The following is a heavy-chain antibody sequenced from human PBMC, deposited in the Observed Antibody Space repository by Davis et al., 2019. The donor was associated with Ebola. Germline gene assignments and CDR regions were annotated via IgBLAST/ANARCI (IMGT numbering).Heavy chain of an antibody. CDR2: INHSGST. Sequence: MPSETLSLTCAVYGGSFSGYYWSWIRQPPGKGLEWIGEINHSGSTNYNPSLKSRVTISVDTSKNQFSLKLSSVTAADTAVYYCARRTYYYDSSGYWFDYWGQGILVTVSS. J-gene: IGHJ4*02. CDR3: ARRTYYYDSSGYWFDY. V-gene: IGHV4-34*01. CDR1: GGSFSGYY. D-gene: IGHD3-22*01.